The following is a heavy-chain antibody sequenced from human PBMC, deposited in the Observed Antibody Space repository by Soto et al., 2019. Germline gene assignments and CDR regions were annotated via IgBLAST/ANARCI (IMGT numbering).Heavy chain of an antibody. V-gene: IGHV3-74*01. CDR3: ARDLDYGGNTGAFY. CDR2: IKSDGSIT. D-gene: IGHD4-17*01. J-gene: IGHJ4*02. CDR1: GFTFRSYW. Sequence: EVQLVESGGGLVQAGGSLRLSCAASGFTFRSYWMHWVRQAPGKGLVWVSQIKSDGSITSYADSVKGRFTISRDNTKNMLYLQMNSLRAEDTAVYYCARDLDYGGNTGAFYWGQGTLVTVSS.